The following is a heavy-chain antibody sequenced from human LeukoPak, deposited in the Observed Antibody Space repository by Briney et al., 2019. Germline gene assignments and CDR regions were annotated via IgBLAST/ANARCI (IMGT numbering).Heavy chain of an antibody. V-gene: IGHV1-18*01. Sequence: ASVKVSCKASGYTFTSYGISWVRQAPGQGLEWTGWISGYNGNTNYAQMVQGRVTMTTATSTSTGYMELRSLGSDDTAVYYCARAHASMVQYHFDYWGQGALVTVSS. D-gene: IGHD3-10*01. CDR2: ISGYNGNT. CDR1: GYTFTSYG. J-gene: IGHJ4*02. CDR3: ARAHASMVQYHFDY.